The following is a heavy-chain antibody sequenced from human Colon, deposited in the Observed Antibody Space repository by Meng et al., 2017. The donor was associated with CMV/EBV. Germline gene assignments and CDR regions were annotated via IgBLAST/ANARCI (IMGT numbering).Heavy chain of an antibody. V-gene: IGHV4-34*01. CDR2: INHSGST. J-gene: IGHJ6*02. D-gene: IGHD2-15*01. CDR3: AQDQFVKDYNYYGTDV. Sequence: SETLSLTCAVYGGSFSGYYWSWIRQPPGKGLEWIGEINHSGSTNYNPSLKSRLTISVDTSKNQFSLRLSSVTAADTAVYYCAQDQFVKDYNYYGTDVWGQGTTVTVSS. CDR1: GGSFSGYY.